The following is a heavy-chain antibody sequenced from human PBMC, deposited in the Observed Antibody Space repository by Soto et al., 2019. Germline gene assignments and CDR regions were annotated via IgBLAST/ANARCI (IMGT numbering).Heavy chain of an antibody. J-gene: IGHJ4*02. CDR3: ARGGAYKIDY. D-gene: IGHD1-20*01. CDR1: GFTLSSYS. Sequence: EVQLVESGGGLVQPGGSLRLSCAASGFTLSSYSMNWVRQAPGKGLEWVSYISSSSSTIYYADSVKGRFTISRDNAKNSLWLQMNSLRDEDTAVYYCARGGAYKIDYWVQGTLVTVS. V-gene: IGHV3-48*02. CDR2: ISSSSSTI.